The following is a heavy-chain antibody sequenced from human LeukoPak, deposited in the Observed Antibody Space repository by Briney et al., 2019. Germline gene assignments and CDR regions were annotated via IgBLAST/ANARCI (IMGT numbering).Heavy chain of an antibody. CDR1: GGSISSHY. CDR2: IYYSGST. J-gene: IGHJ4*02. V-gene: IGHV4-59*11. D-gene: IGHD3-16*01. Sequence: SETLSLTCTVTGGSISSHYWSWIRQPPGKGLEGIGYIYYSGSTNYNPSLKSRVTISVDTSKNQFSLKLSSVTAADTAVYYCAGGGVNDLFSDYWGQGTLVTVSS. CDR3: AGGGVNDLFSDY.